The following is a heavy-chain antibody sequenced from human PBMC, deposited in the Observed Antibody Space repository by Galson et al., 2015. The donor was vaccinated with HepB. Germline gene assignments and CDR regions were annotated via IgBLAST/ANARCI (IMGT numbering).Heavy chain of an antibody. V-gene: IGHV1-2*06. CDR3: ARIDLGGYGSGSQPSDY. Sequence: SVKVSCKASGYTFTGYYMHWVRQAPGQGLEWMGRINPNSGGTNYAQKFQGRVTMTRDTSISTAYMELSRLRSDDTAVYYCARIDLGGYGSGSQPSDYWGQGTLVTVSS. CDR2: INPNSGGT. D-gene: IGHD3-10*01. CDR1: GYTFTGYY. J-gene: IGHJ4*02.